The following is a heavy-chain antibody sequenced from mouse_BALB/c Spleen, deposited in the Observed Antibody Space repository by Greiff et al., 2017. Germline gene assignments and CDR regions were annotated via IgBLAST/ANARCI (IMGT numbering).Heavy chain of an antibody. CDR2: ISDGCSYT. CDR1: GFTFSDYY. Sequence: EVQLVESGGGLVKPGGSLKLSCAASGFTFSDYYMYWVRQTPEKRLEWVATISDGCSYTYYPDSVKGRFTISRDNAKNNLYLQMSSLKSEDTAMYYYARDSRESAWFAYWGQGTLVTVSA. V-gene: IGHV5-4*02. CDR3: ARDSRESAWFAY. J-gene: IGHJ3*01.